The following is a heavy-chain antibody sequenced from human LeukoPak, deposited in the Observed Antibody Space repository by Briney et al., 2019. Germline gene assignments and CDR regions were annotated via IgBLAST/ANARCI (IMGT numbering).Heavy chain of an antibody. V-gene: IGHV3-23*01. CDR3: AKGKGSSSSSIDW. Sequence: GGSLRLSCAASGFTFNTYAMNWVRQAPGKGLEWVSAISDSGGSTYCADSVKGRFTISRDNSKNTVYLQIHRPRAEDTAVYYCAKGKGSSSSSIDWWGQGTLVTVSS. CDR2: ISDSGGST. CDR1: GFTFNTYA. D-gene: IGHD2-15*01. J-gene: IGHJ4*02.